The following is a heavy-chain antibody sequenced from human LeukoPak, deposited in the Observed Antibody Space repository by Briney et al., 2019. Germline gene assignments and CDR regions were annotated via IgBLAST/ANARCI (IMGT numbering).Heavy chain of an antibody. CDR2: INPNSGGT. CDR1: GYTFTGYY. Sequence: GASVKVSCKASGYTFTGYYMHWVRQAPGQGLEWMGWINPNSGGTNYAQKFQGRVTMTRDTSISTAYMELSRLRSDDTAVYYCARGEYYGSGSYYYILFDYWGQGTLVTVSS. J-gene: IGHJ4*02. V-gene: IGHV1-2*02. CDR3: ARGEYYGSGSYYYILFDY. D-gene: IGHD3-10*01.